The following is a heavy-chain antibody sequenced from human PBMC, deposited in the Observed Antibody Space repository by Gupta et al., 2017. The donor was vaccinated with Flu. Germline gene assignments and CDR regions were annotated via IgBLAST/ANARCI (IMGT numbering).Heavy chain of an antibody. V-gene: IGHV4-34*02. CDR3: ARPGGYGLWSDYYGMDV. J-gene: IGHJ6*02. CDR1: GGSLNNYY. CDR2: INHSGST. Sequence: QVHLQQWGAGLLTPSETLSLTCAVHGGSLNNYYWTWIRQFRGKGLEWIGEINHSGSTNYNPSLKSRVTISVDTSKNQFSLQLSSLTAADTAMYYCARPGGYGLWSDYYGMDVWGQGTTVTVSS. D-gene: IGHD5-18*01.